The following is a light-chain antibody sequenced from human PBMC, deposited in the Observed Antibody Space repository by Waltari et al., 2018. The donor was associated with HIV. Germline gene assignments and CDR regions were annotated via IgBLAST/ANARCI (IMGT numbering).Light chain of an antibody. Sequence: QSVLTQPPSASGTPGQRVTISCSGIRSNTGRNTLSWYQQLPGTAPKLFIYSNNQRPSGVPDRFSGSKSGTSASLAISGLQSEDEADYYCAAWDDSLNGWVFGGGTKLTVV. V-gene: IGLV1-44*01. CDR1: RSNTGRNT. CDR3: AAWDDSLNGWV. J-gene: IGLJ3*02. CDR2: SNN.